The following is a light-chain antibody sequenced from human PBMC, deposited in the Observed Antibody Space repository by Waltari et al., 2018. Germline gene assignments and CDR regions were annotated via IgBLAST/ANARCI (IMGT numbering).Light chain of an antibody. CDR1: QSISRY. V-gene: IGKV3-20*01. CDR3: QHHFRLPAT. CDR2: CAS. J-gene: IGKJ1*01. Sequence: EIVLTQSPVRLSLSQGERATLSCRSSQSISRYLAWYQQKPGQAPRLLIYCASNRATGVPPRFSGSGSGTDFSLTISGLEPEDSAVYYCQHHFRLPATFGQGTKVEIK.